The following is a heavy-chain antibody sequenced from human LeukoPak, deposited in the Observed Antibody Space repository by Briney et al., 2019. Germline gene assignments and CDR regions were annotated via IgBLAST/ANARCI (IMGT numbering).Heavy chain of an antibody. CDR2: IYLGDSDT. CDR1: GYSFTSYW. D-gene: IGHD4-17*01. V-gene: IGHV5-51*01. CDR3: ARLASTTVTTSRGDFDY. J-gene: IGHJ4*02. Sequence: GESLKISCKGSGYSFTSYWIGWVRQMPGKGLEWMGIIYLGDSDTRYSPSFQGQVTISADKSISTAYLQWSSLKASDTAMYYCARLASTTVTTSRGDFDYWGQGTLVAVSS.